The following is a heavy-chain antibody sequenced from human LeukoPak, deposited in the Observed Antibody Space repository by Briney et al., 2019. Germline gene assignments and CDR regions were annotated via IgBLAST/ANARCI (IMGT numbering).Heavy chain of an antibody. J-gene: IGHJ4*02. CDR1: GFSFSSYG. D-gene: IGHD4/OR15-4a*01. CDR3: ARRAGAYSHPYDY. Sequence: GGSLRLSCAGSGFSFSSYGMHWVRQAPGKGLEWMAFIRSDGSNKYYADSVKGRFTISRDNSKNTLYLQMNSLRAEDTAAYYCARRAGAYSHPYDYWGQGTLVTVSS. CDR2: IRSDGSNK. V-gene: IGHV3-30*02.